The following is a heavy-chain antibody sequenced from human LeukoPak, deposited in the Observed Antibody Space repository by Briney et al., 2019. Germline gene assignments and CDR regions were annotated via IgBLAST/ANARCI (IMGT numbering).Heavy chain of an antibody. V-gene: IGHV1-2*04. D-gene: IGHD2-15*01. J-gene: IGHJ5*01. CDR1: GYTFTGHY. Sequence: GASVKVSCKASGYTFTGHYMHWVRQAPGQGLEWMGWINPNSGGTNYAQKFQGWVTMTRDTSISTTYLGLSGLRYDDTAVYYCAREYSSSWFDSWGQGTLVTVSS. CDR3: AREYSSSWFDS. CDR2: INPNSGGT.